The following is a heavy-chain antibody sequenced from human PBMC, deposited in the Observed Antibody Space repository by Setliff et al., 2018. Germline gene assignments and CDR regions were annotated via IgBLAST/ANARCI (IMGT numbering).Heavy chain of an antibody. CDR1: GFTVTSNA. CDR2: ISTSSST. J-gene: IGHJ4*02. Sequence: GSLRLSCAASGFTVTSNAMNWVRQAPGKGLEWVSYISTSSSTYYADSVKGRFTISRDNAKNSVSLQMNSLRAEDTAVYYCARGLWYSSGWFYFDYWGQGTLVTVSS. D-gene: IGHD6-19*01. V-gene: IGHV3-48*04. CDR3: ARGLWYSSGWFYFDY.